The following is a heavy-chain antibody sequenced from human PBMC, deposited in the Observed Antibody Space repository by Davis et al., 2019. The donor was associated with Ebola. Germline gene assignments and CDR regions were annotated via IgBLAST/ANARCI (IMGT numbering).Heavy chain of an antibody. V-gene: IGHV1-69*13. J-gene: IGHJ6*04. Sequence: SVKVSCKASGGTFSSYAMSWVRQAPGQGLEWMGGIIPMFGTANYAQKFQGRVTITADESTSTAYMELSSLRSEDTAVYYCARGRTLSRYDSSGYYYYYGMDVWGKGTTVTVSS. CDR2: IIPMFGTA. CDR3: ARGRTLSRYDSSGYYYYYGMDV. CDR1: GGTFSSYA. D-gene: IGHD3-22*01.